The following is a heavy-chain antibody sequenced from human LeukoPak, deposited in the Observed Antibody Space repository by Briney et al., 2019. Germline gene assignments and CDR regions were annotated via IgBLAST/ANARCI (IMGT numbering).Heavy chain of an antibody. CDR2: IYSGGSI. V-gene: IGHV3-53*04. D-gene: IGHD3-22*01. CDR1: GFTVSSNY. CDR3: ARSRHSSGPLGY. J-gene: IGHJ4*02. Sequence: GGSLRLSCAASGFTVSSNYMNWVRQAPGKGLEWVSVIYSGGSIYYADSVKGRFTISRHSSKNTVYLQMNSLRPEDTAVYYCARSRHSSGPLGYWGQGTLVTVSS.